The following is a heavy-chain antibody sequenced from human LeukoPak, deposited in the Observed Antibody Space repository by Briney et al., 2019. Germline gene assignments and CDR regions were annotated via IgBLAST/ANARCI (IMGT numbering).Heavy chain of an antibody. CDR2: IYTSGST. V-gene: IGHV4-61*02. CDR3: ARDSVVLGRSSGQLAGCGY. CDR1: GGSISSGSYY. D-gene: IGHD3-10*01. Sequence: SQTLSLTCTVSGGSISSGSYYWSWIRQPAGKGLEWIGRIYTSGSTNYNPSLKSRVTISVDTSKNQFSLKLSSVTAADTAVYYCARDSVVLGRSSGQLAGCGYWGQGTLVTVPS. J-gene: IGHJ4*02.